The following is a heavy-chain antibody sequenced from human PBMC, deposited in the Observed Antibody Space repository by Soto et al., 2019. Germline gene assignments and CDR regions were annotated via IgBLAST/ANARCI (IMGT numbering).Heavy chain of an antibody. V-gene: IGHV1-69*13. CDR3: ASKGYDSSGYYYY. Sequence: GASVKVSCKASGGTFSSYAISWVRQAPGQGLEWMGGIIPIFGTANYAQKFQGRVTITADESTSTAYMELSSLRSEGTAVYYCASKGYDSSGYYYYWGQGTLVTVSS. D-gene: IGHD3-22*01. J-gene: IGHJ4*02. CDR1: GGTFSSYA. CDR2: IIPIFGTA.